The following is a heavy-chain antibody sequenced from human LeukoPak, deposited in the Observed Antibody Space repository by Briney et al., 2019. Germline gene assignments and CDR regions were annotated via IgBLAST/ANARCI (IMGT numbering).Heavy chain of an antibody. CDR2: ISYDGSNK. Sequence: GGSLRLSCAASGFTFESYTIHWVRQAPGKGLEWVALISYDGSNKYYADSVKGRFTISRDNSKNTLYLQMNSLRAEDTAVYYCARGVGYCSGGTCYHDCWGQGTLATVSS. D-gene: IGHD2-15*01. J-gene: IGHJ4*02. CDR1: GFTFESYT. CDR3: ARGVGYCSGGTCYHDC. V-gene: IGHV3-30*04.